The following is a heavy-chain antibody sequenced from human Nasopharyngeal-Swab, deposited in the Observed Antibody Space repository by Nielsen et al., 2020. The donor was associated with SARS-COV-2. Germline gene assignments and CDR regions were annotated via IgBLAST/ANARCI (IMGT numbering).Heavy chain of an antibody. V-gene: IGHV4-39*01. J-gene: IGHJ5*02. D-gene: IGHD5-12*01. CDR2: IYYSGST. CDR3: ARTLTYLHQTYSGYDNDNWFDP. Sequence: WIRQPPGKGLEWTGSIYYSGSTYYNPSLKSRVTISVDTSKNQFSLKLSSVTAADTAVYYCARTLTYLHQTYSGYDNDNWFDPWGQGTLVTVSS.